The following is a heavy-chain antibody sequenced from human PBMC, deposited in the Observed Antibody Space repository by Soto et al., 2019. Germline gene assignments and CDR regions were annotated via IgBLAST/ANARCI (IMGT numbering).Heavy chain of an antibody. D-gene: IGHD1-26*01. CDR2: ISGSGGST. Sequence: GGSLRLSCAASGFTFSSYAMSWVRQAPGKGLEWVSAISGSGGSTYYADSVKGRFTISRDNSKNTLYLQMNSLRAEDTAVYYCAKVLSGSYYDRTDYYYYGMDVWGQGTTVTVSS. V-gene: IGHV3-23*01. CDR3: AKVLSGSYYDRTDYYYYGMDV. J-gene: IGHJ6*02. CDR1: GFTFSSYA.